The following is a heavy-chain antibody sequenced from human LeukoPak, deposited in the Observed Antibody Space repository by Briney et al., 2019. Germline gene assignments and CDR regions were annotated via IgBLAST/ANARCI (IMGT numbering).Heavy chain of an antibody. V-gene: IGHV3-66*01. CDR2: IYSGGST. Sequence: GRSLTLFWPPSAFSVSSEYTSWVRQPPGEWREWLSFIYSGGSTYYADSGKGRFTISRHNSNNTLYLQMNSLRAEHTAVYYCARDLPVTTNVFDISGQGTTVTVYS. D-gene: IGHD4-17*01. J-gene: IGHJ3*02. CDR3: ARDLPVTTNVFDI. CDR1: AFSVSSEY.